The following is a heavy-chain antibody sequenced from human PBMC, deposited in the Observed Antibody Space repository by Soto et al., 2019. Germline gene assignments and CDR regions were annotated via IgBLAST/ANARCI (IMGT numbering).Heavy chain of an antibody. Sequence: QVHLQESGPGLVKPSETLSLTCTVSGDSVNNNDFYWAWIRQPPGKGLEWVVTIFYSGTTYHNPSIKGRVTASVDRSENQFSLKLTSVTASDTAVYYCARLDFRSGYYGGRFDPWGQGTLVTVSS. CDR1: GDSVNNNDFY. CDR3: ARLDFRSGYYGGRFDP. D-gene: IGHD3-3*01. CDR2: IFYSGTT. V-gene: IGHV4-39*01. J-gene: IGHJ5*02.